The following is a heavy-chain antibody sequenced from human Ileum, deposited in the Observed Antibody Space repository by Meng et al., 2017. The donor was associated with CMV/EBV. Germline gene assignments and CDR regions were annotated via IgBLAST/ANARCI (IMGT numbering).Heavy chain of an antibody. J-gene: IGHJ4*02. CDR1: FPFSNYG. CDR3: VRDPIGRRIPAQGKFDY. V-gene: IGHV3-33*05. D-gene: IGHD2-15*01. Sequence: FPFSNYGMHWVRQVPGKGLDWLTFLQYDSVNRYFADSIKGRFTVSRDNSKNTFYLHMGNMRADDSGLYYCVRDPIGRRIPAQGKFDYWGQGTLVTVSS. CDR2: LQYDSVNR.